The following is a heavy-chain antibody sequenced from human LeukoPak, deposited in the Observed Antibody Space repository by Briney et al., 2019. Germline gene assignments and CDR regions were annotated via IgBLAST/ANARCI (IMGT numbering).Heavy chain of an antibody. CDR2: IYYSGNT. J-gene: IGHJ4*02. CDR1: GVSISSSNSY. CDR3: ARPTGSGLFILP. D-gene: IGHD3/OR15-3a*01. Sequence: SETLSLTCTVSGVSISSSNSYWGWIRQPPGKGLEWIGSIYYSGNTYYNASLKSQVSISIDTSKNQFSLRLTSVTAADTAVYYCARPTGSGLFILPGGQGTLVTVSS. V-gene: IGHV4-39*01.